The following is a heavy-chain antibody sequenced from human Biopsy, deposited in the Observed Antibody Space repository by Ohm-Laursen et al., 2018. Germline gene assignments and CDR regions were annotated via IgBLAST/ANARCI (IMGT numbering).Heavy chain of an antibody. D-gene: IGHD1-7*01. Sequence: GTLSLTCTVSSGLISNYYWSWIRQPAGKGLEWIGRLYTSGDTNYNPSLKSRVSASEDTSKNQFSLRLTSVTAADTAVYYCARGPKRLTGTSYFEDWGRGILVTVSS. V-gene: IGHV4-4*07. CDR2: LYTSGDT. CDR1: SGLISNYY. J-gene: IGHJ4*02. CDR3: ARGPKRLTGTSYFED.